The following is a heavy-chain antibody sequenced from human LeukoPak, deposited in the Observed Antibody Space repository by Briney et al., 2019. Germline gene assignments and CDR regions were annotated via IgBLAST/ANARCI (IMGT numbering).Heavy chain of an antibody. D-gene: IGHD3-9*01. CDR1: GFTFSSYW. V-gene: IGHV3-30*02. Sequence: GGSLRLSCAASGFTFSSYWMSWVRQAPGKGLEWVAFIRYDGSNKYYADSVKGRFTISRDNSKNTLYLQMNSLRAEDTAVYYCAKIFYYDILTGYWTSPDYFDYRGQGTLVTVSS. CDR2: IRYDGSNK. CDR3: AKIFYYDILTGYWTSPDYFDY. J-gene: IGHJ4*02.